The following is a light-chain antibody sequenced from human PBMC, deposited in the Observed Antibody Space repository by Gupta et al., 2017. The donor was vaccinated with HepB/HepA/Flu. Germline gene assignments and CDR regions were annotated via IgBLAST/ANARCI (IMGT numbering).Light chain of an antibody. V-gene: IGKV3-11*01. CDR1: QSASSY. Sequence: EVVWTQSPATLSVSAGERATLSCRASQSASSYVVWYQQKPGQAPRLLINDASTRATGIQARSSGSGSGTDFILTISSLEPAEFAVYYCRQRIEKPPPFGQGTKVEIK. J-gene: IGKJ1*01. CDR3: RQRIEKPPP. CDR2: DAS.